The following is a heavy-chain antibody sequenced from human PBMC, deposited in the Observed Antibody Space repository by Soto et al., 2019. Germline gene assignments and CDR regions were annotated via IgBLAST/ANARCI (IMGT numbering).Heavy chain of an antibody. CDR3: ARGRYGDY. J-gene: IGHJ4*02. CDR2: ISAHNGNT. CDR1: GYTFTSYG. Sequence: QVHLVQSGAEVKKPGASVKVSCKGSGYTFTSYGITWVRQAPGQELERMGWISAHNGNTDYAQKLQGRVTVTRDTSTSTAYMEMRSLRSDDTAVYCCARGRYGDYWGQGALVTVSS. V-gene: IGHV1-18*01. D-gene: IGHD1-1*01.